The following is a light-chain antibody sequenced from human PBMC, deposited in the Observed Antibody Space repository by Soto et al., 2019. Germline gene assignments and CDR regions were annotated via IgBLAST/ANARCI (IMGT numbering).Light chain of an antibody. CDR1: SSDVGSYNL. CDR2: EVS. J-gene: IGLJ1*01. V-gene: IGLV2-23*02. Sequence: QSALTQPASLSVSPGQSITISCTGTSSDVGSYNLVSWYQQHPGKAPKLMIYEVSKRPSGVSNRFSGSKPGNTTSLTISGLQAEDEADYYCCSYAGSSTYVFGTGTKVTVL. CDR3: CSYAGSSTYV.